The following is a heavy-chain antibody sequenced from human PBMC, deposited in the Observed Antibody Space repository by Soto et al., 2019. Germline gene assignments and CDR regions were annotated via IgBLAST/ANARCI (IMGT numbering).Heavy chain of an antibody. CDR1: GFTFSSYG. V-gene: IGHV3-30*18. Sequence: QVQLVESGGGVVQPGRSLRLSCAASGFTFSSYGMHWVRQAPGKGLEWVAVISYDGSNKYYADSVKGRFTISRDNSKNPLYLQMNSLRAEDTAVYYCANRAVEMATITDYYGMDVWGQGTTVTVSS. CDR3: ANRAVEMATITDYYGMDV. CDR2: ISYDGSNK. J-gene: IGHJ6*02. D-gene: IGHD5-12*01.